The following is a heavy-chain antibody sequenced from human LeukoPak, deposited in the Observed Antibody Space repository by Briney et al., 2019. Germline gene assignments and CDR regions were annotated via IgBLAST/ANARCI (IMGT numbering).Heavy chain of an antibody. CDR2: INHSGST. Sequence: SETLSLTCAVYGGSFSGYYWSWIRQPPGKGLEWIGEINHSGSTNYNPSLKSRVTISVDTSKNQFSLKLSSVTAADTAVYYCAITYYYDSSGPGDYYGMDVWGQGTTVTVSS. V-gene: IGHV4-34*01. CDR3: AITYYYDSSGPGDYYGMDV. CDR1: GGSFSGYY. D-gene: IGHD3-22*01. J-gene: IGHJ6*02.